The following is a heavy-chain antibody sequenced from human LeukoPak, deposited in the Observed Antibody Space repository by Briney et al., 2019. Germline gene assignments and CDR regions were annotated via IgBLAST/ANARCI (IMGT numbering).Heavy chain of an antibody. V-gene: IGHV4-59*08. CDR2: IYYSGST. J-gene: IGHJ4*02. Sequence: SETLSLTCTVSGGSISSYYWSWIRQPPGKGLEWIGYIYYSGSTNYNPSLKSRVTISVDTSKNQFSLKLSSVTAADTAVYYCARGSLRDSSSWKNDYWGQGTLVTVSS. CDR3: ARGSLRDSSSWKNDY. D-gene: IGHD6-13*01. CDR1: GGSISSYY.